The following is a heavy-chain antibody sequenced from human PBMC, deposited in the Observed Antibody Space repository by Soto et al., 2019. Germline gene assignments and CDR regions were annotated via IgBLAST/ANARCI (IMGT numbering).Heavy chain of an antibody. V-gene: IGHV5-51*01. Sequence: PGESLKISCKGSGYSFTSYWIAWVRQMPGKGLEWMGIIYPVDSETRYSPSFQGQVTISADKSLSTAYLQWSSLKASDTAIYYCARVLRSGYLAYFYYDMDVWGQGTKVTVSS. CDR2: IYPVDSET. CDR1: GYSFTSYW. D-gene: IGHD3-3*01. J-gene: IGHJ6*02. CDR3: ARVLRSGYLAYFYYDMDV.